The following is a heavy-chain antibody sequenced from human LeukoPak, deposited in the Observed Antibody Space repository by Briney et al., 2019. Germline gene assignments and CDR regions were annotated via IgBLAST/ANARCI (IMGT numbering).Heavy chain of an antibody. CDR2: INTNTGNP. CDR3: ARDPTMIVVVNTFGYYGMDV. J-gene: IGHJ6*02. V-gene: IGHV7-4-1*02. CDR1: GYTFTSYA. D-gene: IGHD3-22*01. Sequence: GASVKVSCKASGYTFTSYAMNWVRQAPGQGLEWMGWINTNTGNPTYAQGFTGRFVFSLDTSVSTAYLQISSLKAEDTAVYYCARDPTMIVVVNTFGYYGMDVWGQGTTVTVSS.